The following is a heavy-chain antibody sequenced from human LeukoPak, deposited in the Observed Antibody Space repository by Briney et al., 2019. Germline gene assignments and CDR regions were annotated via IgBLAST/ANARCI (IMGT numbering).Heavy chain of an antibody. CDR2: IRNKAKSDTT. CDR1: GFTFSDHW. CDR3: TSVSAGLIEY. J-gene: IGHJ4*02. Sequence: GGSLRLSCAASGFTFSDHWMDWVRQAPGKGLEWVGRIRNKAKSDTTEYAASVKSRFTISRDDSKNSLYLQTNSLKTEDTAVYYCTSVSAGLIEYWGQGTLVTVSS. V-gene: IGHV3-72*01. D-gene: IGHD3-16*01.